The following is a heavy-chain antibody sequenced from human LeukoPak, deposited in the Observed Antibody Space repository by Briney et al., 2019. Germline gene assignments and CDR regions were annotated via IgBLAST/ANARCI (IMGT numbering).Heavy chain of an antibody. V-gene: IGHV4-39*07. J-gene: IGHJ4*02. D-gene: IGHD6-19*01. Sequence: PSETLSLTCTVSGGSISSSSYYWGWIRQPPGKGLEWIGSIYYSGSTYYNPSLKSRVTISVDTSKNQFSLKLSSVTAADTAVYYCARGDLAVADPLDYWGQGTLVTVSS. CDR2: IYYSGST. CDR1: GGSISSSSYY. CDR3: ARGDLAVADPLDY.